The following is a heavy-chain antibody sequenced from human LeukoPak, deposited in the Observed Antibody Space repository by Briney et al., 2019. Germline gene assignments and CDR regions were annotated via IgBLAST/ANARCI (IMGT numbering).Heavy chain of an antibody. V-gene: IGHV3-30*18. D-gene: IGHD3-22*01. CDR2: ISYDGSNK. Sequence: PGGSLRLSCAASGFTFSNYDMHWVRQALGKGLEWVAVISYDGSNKYYADSVKGRFTISRDNSKNTLYLQMNSLRAEDTTVYYCAKGPDSSGYYSLDYWGQGTLVTVSS. CDR1: GFTFSNYD. J-gene: IGHJ4*02. CDR3: AKGPDSSGYYSLDY.